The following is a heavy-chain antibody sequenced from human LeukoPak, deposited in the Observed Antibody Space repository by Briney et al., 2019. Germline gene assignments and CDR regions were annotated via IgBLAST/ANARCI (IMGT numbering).Heavy chain of an antibody. CDR1: GFTFSSHS. CDR2: ISSGSSAR. Sequence: GGSLRLSCAASGFTFSSHSMNWVRQTPGKGLEWVSYISSGSSARYYADSVKGRFTISRDDARNSLYLQMNSLRAEDTAVYYCAKEGDYGDYLDYWGQGTLVTVSS. D-gene: IGHD4-17*01. CDR3: AKEGDYGDYLDY. J-gene: IGHJ4*02. V-gene: IGHV3-48*01.